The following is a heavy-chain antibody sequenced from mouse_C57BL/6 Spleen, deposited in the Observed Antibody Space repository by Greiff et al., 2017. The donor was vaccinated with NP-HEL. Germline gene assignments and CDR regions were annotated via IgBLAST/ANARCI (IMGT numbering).Heavy chain of an antibody. CDR1: GYTFTSYW. CDR2: IYPGSGST. D-gene: IGHD2-4*01. CDR3: ARWGDYDSRRRYCDV. Sequence: QVQLKQSGAELVKPGASVKMSCKASGYTFTSYWITWVKQRPGQGLEWIGDIYPGSGSTNYNEKFKSKATLTVDTSSSTAYMQLSSLTSEDSAVYYCARWGDYDSRRRYCDVWGTGTTVTVSS. J-gene: IGHJ1*03. V-gene: IGHV1-55*01.